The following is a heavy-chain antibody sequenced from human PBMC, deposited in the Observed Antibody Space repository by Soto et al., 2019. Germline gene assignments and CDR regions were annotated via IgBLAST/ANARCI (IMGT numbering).Heavy chain of an antibody. D-gene: IGHD3-22*01. Sequence: QVQLVQSGAEVKKPGSSVKVSCKASGDTFIRYAISWLRQAPGQGLEWMGEIIPIFGKVDYAQRFQGRVTIIADKSTSTAYMELSSLRSEDTAMYFCATDPISGMTFYFDSSGPYYFEYWGQGTLVTVSS. CDR2: IIPIFGKV. J-gene: IGHJ4*02. CDR1: GDTFIRYA. V-gene: IGHV1-69*06. CDR3: ATDPISGMTFYFDSSGPYYFEY.